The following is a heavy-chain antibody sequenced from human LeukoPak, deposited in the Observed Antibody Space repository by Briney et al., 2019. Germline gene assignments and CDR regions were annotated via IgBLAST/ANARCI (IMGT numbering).Heavy chain of an antibody. J-gene: IGHJ4*02. CDR1: GFSFSVYG. D-gene: IGHD5-12*01. CDR2: IWSDGSNK. V-gene: IGHV3-33*01. Sequence: GRSLRLSCAASGFSFSVYGMHWVRQPPDKGLEWVAVIWSDGSNKYYEESVKGRFTISRDNSKNTLYPQMNSLRAEDTAVYYCVRGIYSGYHYFDNWGQGTLVTVSS. CDR3: VRGIYSGYHYFDN.